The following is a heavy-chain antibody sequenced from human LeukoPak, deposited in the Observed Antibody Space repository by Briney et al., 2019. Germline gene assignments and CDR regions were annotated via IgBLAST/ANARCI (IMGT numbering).Heavy chain of an antibody. D-gene: IGHD5-24*01. V-gene: IGHV4-59*12. J-gene: IGHJ6*03. Sequence: SETLSLTCTVSGGSISSYYWSWIRQPPGKGLEWIGYIYYSGDTNYNPSLKSRVTMSVDTSKNQFSLKLSSVTAADTAVYYCARDLESFYYYYMDVWGKGTTVTVSS. CDR1: GGSISSYY. CDR3: ARDLESFYYYYMDV. CDR2: IYYSGDT.